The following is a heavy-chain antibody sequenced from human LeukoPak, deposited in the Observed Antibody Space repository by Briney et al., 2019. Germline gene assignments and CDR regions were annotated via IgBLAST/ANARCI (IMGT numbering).Heavy chain of an antibody. Sequence: KSSETLSLTCTVSGGSISSYYWSWIRQPPGKGLEWIGHIYYSGSTNYNPSLKSRVTISVDTSKNQFSLKLSSVTAADTAVYYCARGGSSWYYFDYWGQGTLVTVSS. CDR3: ARGGSSWYYFDY. D-gene: IGHD6-13*01. CDR1: GGSISSYY. CDR2: IYYSGST. V-gene: IGHV4-59*01. J-gene: IGHJ4*02.